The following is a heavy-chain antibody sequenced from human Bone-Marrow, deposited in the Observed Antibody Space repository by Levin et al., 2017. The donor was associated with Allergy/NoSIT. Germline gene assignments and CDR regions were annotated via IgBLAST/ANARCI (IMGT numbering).Heavy chain of an antibody. D-gene: IGHD5-12*01. CDR1: GFTFSSHD. Sequence: GGSLRLSCAASGFTFSSHDMHWVRQAPGKGLEWVANIWYDGSNRYYADSVRGRMSISRDNSKNMVFLQMNSLRVEDSAVYYCVRVRPPSRGYSGYDFDYWGQGTQVTV. J-gene: IGHJ4*02. CDR3: VRVRPPSRGYSGYDFDY. V-gene: IGHV3-33*01. CDR2: IWYDGSNR.